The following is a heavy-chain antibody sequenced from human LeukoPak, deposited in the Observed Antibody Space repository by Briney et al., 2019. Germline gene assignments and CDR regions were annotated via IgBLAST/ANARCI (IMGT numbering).Heavy chain of an antibody. CDR2: ISYSGST. Sequence: PSETLSLTCTVSGGSISSYYWSWIRQPPGKGLEWIGCISYSGSTNYNPSLKSRVTISVDTSKNQFSLKLTSVTAADTAVYFCARRNYGDYDHYFDYWGQGTPVAV. CDR3: ARRNYGDYDHYFDY. V-gene: IGHV4-59*08. D-gene: IGHD4-17*01. J-gene: IGHJ4*02. CDR1: GGSISSYY.